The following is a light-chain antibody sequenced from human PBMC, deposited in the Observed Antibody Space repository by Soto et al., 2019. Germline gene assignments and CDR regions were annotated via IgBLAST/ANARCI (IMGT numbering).Light chain of an antibody. CDR3: CSYAGSYTVV. CDR1: SSDDGGYNY. CDR2: DVS. V-gene: IGLV2-11*01. J-gene: IGLJ2*01. Sequence: QSALTQPRSVSGSPGQSVTISCTGTSSDDGGYNYVSWYQQHPGKAPKLMIYDVSKRPSGVPDRFSGSKSGNTASLTISGLQAEDEAEYYCCSYAGSYTVVFGGGTKLTVL.